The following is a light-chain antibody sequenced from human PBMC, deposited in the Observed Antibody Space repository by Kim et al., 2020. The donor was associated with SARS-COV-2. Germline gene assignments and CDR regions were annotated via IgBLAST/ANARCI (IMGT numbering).Light chain of an antibody. CDR3: QHHCSFPYT. CDR2: SAS. CDR1: PIVISGT. V-gene: IGKV3-20*01. Sequence: EIVMTQSPGTLSLSPGERATLSCRANPIVISGTLAWYQQKPGQTPRLLIHSASTRAKGIPDRFVGSVSGTDFTLTITSLEPEDSAVYYCQHHCSFPYTFGPGTKLEI. J-gene: IGKJ2*01.